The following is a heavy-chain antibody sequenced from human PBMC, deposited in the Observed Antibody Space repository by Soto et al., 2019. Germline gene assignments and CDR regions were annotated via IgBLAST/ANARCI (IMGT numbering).Heavy chain of an antibody. V-gene: IGHV4-59*11. CDR1: GGSIMSHY. J-gene: IGHJ5*02. CDR3: TRDYSNYSWFDP. Sequence: ASETLSLTCTVSGGSIMSHYWSWIRQPPGKGLEWIGYFSYTGSTNYNPSLKSRVTISVDTSKNQFSLKLTSVTAADTAVYYCTRDYSNYSWFDPWGPGTLVTVSS. D-gene: IGHD4-4*01. CDR2: FSYTGST.